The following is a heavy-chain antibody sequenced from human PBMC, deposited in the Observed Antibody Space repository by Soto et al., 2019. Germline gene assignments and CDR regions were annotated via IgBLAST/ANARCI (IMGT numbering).Heavy chain of an antibody. CDR3: ARDLGSKYYYDSSGYWNWFDP. D-gene: IGHD3-22*01. J-gene: IGHJ5*02. CDR1: GGSISSGDYY. V-gene: IGHV4-30-4*01. Sequence: SETLSLTCTVSGGSISSGDYYWSWIRQPPGKGLEWIGYIYYSGSTYYNPSLKSRVTISVDTSKNQFSLKLSSVTAADTAVYYCARDLGSKYYYDSSGYWNWFDPWGQGTLVTVSS. CDR2: IYYSGST.